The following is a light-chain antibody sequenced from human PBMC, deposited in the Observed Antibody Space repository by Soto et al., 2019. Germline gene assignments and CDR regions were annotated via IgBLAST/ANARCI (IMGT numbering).Light chain of an antibody. Sequence: IVDIHCPAALSVAKGDSATLSCRSSQSVSLSLAWFEMRPGQPPRLLIYGASTRATDIPARFSGSGSGTDFTLTISSLQSEDFAVYFCQQFPTWPLWTFAQGTKVDI. J-gene: IGKJ1*01. V-gene: IGKV3-15*01. CDR3: QQFPTWPLWT. CDR1: QSVSLS. CDR2: GAS.